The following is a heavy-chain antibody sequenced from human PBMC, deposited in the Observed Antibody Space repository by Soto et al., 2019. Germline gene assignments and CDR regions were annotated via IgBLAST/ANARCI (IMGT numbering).Heavy chain of an antibody. J-gene: IGHJ6*02. CDR2: INPSGGST. V-gene: IGHV1-46*01. Sequence: GASVKVSCKASGYTFTSYYMHWVRQAPGQGLEWMGIINPSGGSTSYAQKFQGRVTMTRDTSTSTVYMELSSLRSEDTAVHYCAREKSLWSPAAVLYYYYGMDVWGQGTTVTVSS. CDR1: GYTFTSYY. CDR3: AREKSLWSPAAVLYYYYGMDV. D-gene: IGHD2-2*01.